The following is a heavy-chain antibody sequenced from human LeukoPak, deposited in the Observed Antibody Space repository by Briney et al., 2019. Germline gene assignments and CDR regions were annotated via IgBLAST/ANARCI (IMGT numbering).Heavy chain of an antibody. CDR2: IKEDGSDK. CDR1: GFSFSTYW. D-gene: IGHD6-19*01. Sequence: PRGSLRLSCEVSGFSFSTYWMTWVRQAPGKGLEWVANIKEDGSDKYYVDSVKGRFTISRDNAKNSVYLQMNSLRADDTAVYYCARGSGWTDYWGQGTLVTVSS. V-gene: IGHV3-7*01. J-gene: IGHJ4*02. CDR3: ARGSGWTDY.